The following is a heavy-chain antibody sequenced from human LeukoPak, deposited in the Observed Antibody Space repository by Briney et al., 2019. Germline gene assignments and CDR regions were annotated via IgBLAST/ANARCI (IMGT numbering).Heavy chain of an antibody. CDR1: GFTFSSYS. CDR2: ISSGGMWI. J-gene: IGHJ4*02. CDR3: ARISVVTTFRSPKYYFDY. D-gene: IGHD2/OR15-2a*01. Sequence: GGSLRLSCAASGFTFSSYSMNWVRQAPGKGLEWVSSISSGGMWIYYADSVKGRFTISSDNAKNSLYLQMNSLRAEDTAVYYCARISVVTTFRSPKYYFDYWGQGTLVTVSS. V-gene: IGHV3-21*01.